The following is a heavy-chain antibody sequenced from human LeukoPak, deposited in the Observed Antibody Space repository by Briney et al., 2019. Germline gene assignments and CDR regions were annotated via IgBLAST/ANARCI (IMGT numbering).Heavy chain of an antibody. Sequence: SETLSLTCAVYGGSFSGYYWSWIRQPPGKGLEWIGEINHSGSTNYNPSLKSRVTISVDTSKNQFSLKLSSVTAADTAVYYCATVGVLDYYYYMDVWGKGTTVTVSS. V-gene: IGHV4-34*01. CDR3: ATVGVLDYYYYMDV. J-gene: IGHJ6*03. D-gene: IGHD3-10*01. CDR1: GGSFSGYY. CDR2: INHSGST.